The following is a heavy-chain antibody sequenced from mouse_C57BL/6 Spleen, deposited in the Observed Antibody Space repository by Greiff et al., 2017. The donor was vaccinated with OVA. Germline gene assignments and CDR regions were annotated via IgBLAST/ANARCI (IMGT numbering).Heavy chain of an antibody. CDR1: GYTFTSYW. CDR3: ARGEGLKTWFAY. J-gene: IGHJ3*01. Sequence: VQLQQPGAELVMPGASVKLSCKASGYTFTSYWMHWVKQRPGQGLEWIGEIDPSDSYTNYNQKFKGKSTLTVDKSSSTAYMQLSSLTSEDSAVYYCARGEGLKTWFAYWGQGTLVTVSA. V-gene: IGHV1-69*01. CDR2: IDPSDSYT. D-gene: IGHD1-3*01.